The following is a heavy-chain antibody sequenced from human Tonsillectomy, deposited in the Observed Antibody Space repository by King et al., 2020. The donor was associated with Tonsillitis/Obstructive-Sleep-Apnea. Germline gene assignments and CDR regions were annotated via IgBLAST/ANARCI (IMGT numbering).Heavy chain of an antibody. J-gene: IGHJ3*02. CDR1: GFTFSSYA. CDR3: ARGGYSGSYYGAFDI. CDR2: ISYDGSNK. V-gene: IGHV3-30*04. Sequence: VQLVESGGGVVQPGRSLRLSCAASGFTFSSYAMHWVRPAPGKGLGGVAVISYDGSNKYYADSVKGRFTISRDNSKNTLYLQMNSLRAEDTAVYYCARGGYSGSYYGAFDIWGQGTMVTVSS. D-gene: IGHD1-26*01.